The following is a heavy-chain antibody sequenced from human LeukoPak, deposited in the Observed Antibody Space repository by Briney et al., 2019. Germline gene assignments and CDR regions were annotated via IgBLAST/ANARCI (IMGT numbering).Heavy chain of an antibody. CDR1: GGSISSYY. CDR2: IYYSGST. D-gene: IGHD4-17*01. V-gene: IGHV4-59*01. CDR3: ARSYGDYPGPVDY. Sequence: PSETLSLTCTVSGGSISSYYWSWIRQPPGKGLEWIGYIYYSGSTNYNPSLKSRVTISVDTSKNQFSLNLSSVTAADTAVYYCARSYGDYPGPVDYWGQGTLVTVSS. J-gene: IGHJ4*02.